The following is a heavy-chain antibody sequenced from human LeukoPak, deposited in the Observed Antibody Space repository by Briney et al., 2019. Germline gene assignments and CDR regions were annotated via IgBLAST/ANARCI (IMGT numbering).Heavy chain of an antibody. CDR2: IKQDESEK. CDR3: AKVTSSAWYGLIDY. D-gene: IGHD6-19*01. Sequence: GGSLRLSCAASVYPFSSFWMGWVRQAPGKGEEWVATIKQDESEKYSVDSVKGRFTISRDNAKNSLYLKMNSLRAEDTAVYFCAKVTSSAWYGLIDYWGQGSLVTVSS. J-gene: IGHJ4*02. V-gene: IGHV3-7*01. CDR1: VYPFSSFW.